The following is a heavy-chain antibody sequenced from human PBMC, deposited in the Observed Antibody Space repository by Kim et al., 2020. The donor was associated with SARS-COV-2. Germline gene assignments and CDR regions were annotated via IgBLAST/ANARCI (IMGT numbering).Heavy chain of an antibody. D-gene: IGHD6-13*01. J-gene: IGHJ6*02. CDR3: ARELDSSSWYARPYYYYGMDV. CDR1: GGTFSSYA. Sequence: SVKVSCKASGGTFSSYAISWVRQAPGQGLEWMGGIIPIFGTANYAQKFQGRVTITADEYTSTAYMELSSLRSEDTAVYYCARELDSSSWYARPYYYYGMDVWGQGTTVTVSS. CDR2: IIPIFGTA. V-gene: IGHV1-69*13.